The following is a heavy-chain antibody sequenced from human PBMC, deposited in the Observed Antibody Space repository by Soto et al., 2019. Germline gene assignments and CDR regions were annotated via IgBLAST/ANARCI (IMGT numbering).Heavy chain of an antibody. J-gene: IGHJ4*02. CDR2: ISPTFGTA. CDR3: ASERSAQYFDS. Sequence: KASGGTFIRHAIAWVRQAPGQGLEWMGGISPTFGTATYAPKFQGRVAISADRSSNTAYMELSSLRSQDTAVYYCASERSAQYFDSWGQGTVVTVSS. CDR1: GGTFIRHA. D-gene: IGHD1-26*01. V-gene: IGHV1-69*06.